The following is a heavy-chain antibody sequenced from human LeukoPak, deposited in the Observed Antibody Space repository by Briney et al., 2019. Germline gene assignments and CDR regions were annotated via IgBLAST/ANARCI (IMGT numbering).Heavy chain of an antibody. D-gene: IGHD3-3*01. CDR3: ARVGSSGITIFGVVQPENWFDS. CDR2: INPNSGGT. Sequence: ASVKVSCKASGYTFTGYYMHWVRQAPGQGLEWMGWINPNSGGTNYAQKFQGRVTMTRDTSISTAYMELSRLRSDDTAVYYCARVGSSGITIFGVVQPENWFDSWGQGTLVTVSS. J-gene: IGHJ5*01. CDR1: GYTFTGYY. V-gene: IGHV1-2*02.